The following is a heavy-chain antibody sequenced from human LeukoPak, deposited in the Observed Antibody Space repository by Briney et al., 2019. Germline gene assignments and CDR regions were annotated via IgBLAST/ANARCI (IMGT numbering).Heavy chain of an antibody. CDR3: AKPYCRSTNCYHLGNYCYYYMDV. D-gene: IGHD2-2*01. CDR2: ISGSGGST. Sequence: PGGSLRLSCAASGFTFSSYAMSWVRQVPGKGLEWVSAISGSGGSTYYADSVKGRFTISRDNSKITLYLQMNSLRAEDTALYYCAKPYCRSTNCYHLGNYCYYYMDVWGKGTTVTVSS. V-gene: IGHV3-23*01. J-gene: IGHJ6*03. CDR1: GFTFSSYA.